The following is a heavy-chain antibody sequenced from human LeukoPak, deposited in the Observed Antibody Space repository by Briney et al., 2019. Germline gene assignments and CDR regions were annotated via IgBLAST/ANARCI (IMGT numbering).Heavy chain of an antibody. D-gene: IGHD1-26*01. Sequence: SETLSLTCTVSGGSISSYYWSWIRQPPGKGLEWIGHIYYSGSTNYNPSLKSRVTISVDTSKNQFSLKLSSVTAADTAVYYCARDISGSYFGHWGQGTLVTVSS. J-gene: IGHJ4*02. CDR2: IYYSGST. CDR1: GGSISSYY. CDR3: ARDISGSYFGH. V-gene: IGHV4-59*01.